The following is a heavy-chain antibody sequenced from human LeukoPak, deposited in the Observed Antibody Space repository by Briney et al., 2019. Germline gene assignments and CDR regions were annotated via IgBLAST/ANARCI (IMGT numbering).Heavy chain of an antibody. CDR3: ARQHDSYHYYYVDV. V-gene: IGHV4-38-2*01. CDR2: LYHSDSI. Sequence: TSETLSLTCAVSGYSVSSGYYWIWIRQPPGKGLEWIGSLYHSDSIYYNPSLESRVTMSVDTSKNQFSLKLSFVTAADTAVYYCARQHDSYHYYYVDVWGKGTTVTVSS. J-gene: IGHJ6*03. CDR1: GYSVSSGYY. D-gene: IGHD6-13*01.